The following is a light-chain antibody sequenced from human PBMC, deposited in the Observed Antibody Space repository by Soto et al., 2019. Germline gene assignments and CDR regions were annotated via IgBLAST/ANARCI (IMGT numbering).Light chain of an antibody. Sequence: IVLTQSASTVALSPGERATLSCRASQSVSSYLAWYQQKPGQAPRLLIYGASNRATGIPDRFSGSGSGTDFTLTISRLEPEDFAVYYCHHYGSSPARFGQGAKV. CDR3: HHYGSSPAR. CDR2: GAS. CDR1: QSVSSY. J-gene: IGKJ1*01. V-gene: IGKV3-20*01.